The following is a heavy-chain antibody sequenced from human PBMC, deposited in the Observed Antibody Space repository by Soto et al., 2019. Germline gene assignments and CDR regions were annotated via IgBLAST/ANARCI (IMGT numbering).Heavy chain of an antibody. J-gene: IGHJ4*02. V-gene: IGHV4-38-2*01. D-gene: IGHD2-2*01. CDR3: ARVTGSKGYFDY. CDR2: IYQSGTA. Sequence: SETLSLTCAVSGYSIRSDYYWGWIRQPPGKGLEWIGSIYQSGTAYYNPSLKSRVTISVDTSKNEFSLKVSSVTAADTAVYYCARVTGSKGYFDYWGQGTLVTVSS. CDR1: GYSIRSDYY.